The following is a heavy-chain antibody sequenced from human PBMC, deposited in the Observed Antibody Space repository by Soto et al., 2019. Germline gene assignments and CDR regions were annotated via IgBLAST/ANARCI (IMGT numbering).Heavy chain of an antibody. Sequence: QVELVQSGTEVKKPGASVKLPCKASGYTFTEYAIHWLRQAPGHRLEWMGWINAGNGETKYSQKFQGRVTITRDTAANTAYMGLTNLTSEDTALYFCARSVTIFGVVSDTPFDLWGRGNLVSVSS. CDR3: ARSVTIFGVVSDTPFDL. CDR1: GYTFTEYA. CDR2: INAGNGET. J-gene: IGHJ2*01. D-gene: IGHD3-3*01. V-gene: IGHV1-3*01.